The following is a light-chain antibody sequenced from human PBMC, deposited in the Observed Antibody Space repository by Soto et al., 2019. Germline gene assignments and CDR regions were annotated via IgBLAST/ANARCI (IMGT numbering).Light chain of an antibody. V-gene: IGKV1-6*01. CDR1: QSIRSA. CDR2: AAS. J-gene: IGKJ1*01. Sequence: AILVTQSPSSLSASVGDRVTITCRTSQSIRSALGWYQQKPGKVPKLLIYAASTLQSGVPSRFSGSGSGRDFTLTISSLQPEDFATYYCLLDYSYFWAFGQGTKVEIK. CDR3: LLDYSYFWA.